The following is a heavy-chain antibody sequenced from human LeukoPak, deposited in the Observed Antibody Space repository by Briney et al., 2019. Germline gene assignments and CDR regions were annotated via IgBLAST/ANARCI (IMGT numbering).Heavy chain of an antibody. CDR2: ISSSSSYI. J-gene: IGHJ4*02. V-gene: IGHV3-21*01. Sequence: GGSLRLSCAASGFTFSSYSMNWVRQAPGKGLEWVSSISSSSSYIYYADSVKGRFTISRDNAKNSLYLQMNSLRAEDTAVYYCARSGGSSSRNVDYWGQGTLVTVSS. CDR3: ARSGGSSSRNVDY. D-gene: IGHD2-15*01. CDR1: GFTFSSYS.